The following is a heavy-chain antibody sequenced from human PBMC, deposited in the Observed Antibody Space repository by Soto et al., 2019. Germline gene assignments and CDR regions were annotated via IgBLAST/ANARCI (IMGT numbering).Heavy chain of an antibody. V-gene: IGHV2-5*02. CDR1: GFSLSTGGLG. J-gene: IGHJ4*02. CDR3: ALTRYGADSLDF. CDR2: IYWDDDK. Sequence: QITLKESGPTLVKPTQTLTLTCTFSGFSLSTGGLGVGWIRQPPGKALECLALIYWDDDKRYSPSLKSRLTITMDTSKNQVVLTMTNMDPVDTATYYCALTRYGADSLDFWGQGTLVTVSS. D-gene: IGHD1-20*01.